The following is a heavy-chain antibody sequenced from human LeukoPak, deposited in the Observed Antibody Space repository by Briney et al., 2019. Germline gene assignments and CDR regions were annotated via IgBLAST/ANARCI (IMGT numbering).Heavy chain of an antibody. V-gene: IGHV3-74*01. Sequence: PGGSLRLSCAASGFTFTNHWMHWVRQVPGKGLVWVSRIRPDGVETNHADSVKGRFTTSRDNAKNILYLQMNSLGVEDTAVYHCGRDAVSGSGSIDYWGQGVLVTVSS. CDR1: GFTFTNHW. J-gene: IGHJ4*02. CDR2: IRPDGVET. CDR3: GRDAVSGSGSIDY. D-gene: IGHD3-10*01.